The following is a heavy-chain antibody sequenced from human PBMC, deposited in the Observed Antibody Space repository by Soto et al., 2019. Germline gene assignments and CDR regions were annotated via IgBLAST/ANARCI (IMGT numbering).Heavy chain of an antibody. CDR3: ARDRAVTSSPWLVIENDNTNYYYGMDV. D-gene: IGHD3-9*01. J-gene: IGHJ6*02. CDR2: IWSDGSNK. CDR1: GVTFSSYG. Sequence: GGSLRLSSAAAGVTFSSYGMHWVRQAPGRGLEWVAVIWSDGSNKYYADSVKGRFTISRDNSKNTLYLQMNSLSAEDTAVYYCARDRAVTSSPWLVIENDNTNYYYGMDVWGQGTTVTVSS. V-gene: IGHV3-33*01.